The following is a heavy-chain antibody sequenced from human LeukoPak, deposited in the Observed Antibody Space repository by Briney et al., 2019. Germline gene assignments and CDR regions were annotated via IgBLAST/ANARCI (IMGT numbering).Heavy chain of an antibody. V-gene: IGHV1-2*02. CDR2: VNPDNGVT. Sequence: ASVKVSCKTSGYTFTGYYVNWVRQAPGQGREWMGWVNPDNGVTHFSQKFQGRVTMTRDTSISTAYMELSRLRSDDTAVYYCARVRYRLAETYIDYWGQGTLVTVSS. CDR3: ARVRYRLAETYIDY. CDR1: GYTFTGYY. J-gene: IGHJ4*02. D-gene: IGHD3-16*01.